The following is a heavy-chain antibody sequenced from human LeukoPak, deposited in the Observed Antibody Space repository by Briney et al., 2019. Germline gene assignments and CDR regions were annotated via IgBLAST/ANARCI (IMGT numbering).Heavy chain of an antibody. CDR3: ARGVHYGMDV. Sequence: GESLKISCAASGFTLSSNWMHWVRQAPGKGLVWVSRINNDGSTTAYADSVKGRFSISRDNANNTLYLQMNGLRAEDTAVYYCARGVHYGMDVWGQGTTVSVS. V-gene: IGHV3-74*01. CDR2: INNDGSTT. D-gene: IGHD6-6*01. CDR1: GFTLSSNW. J-gene: IGHJ6*02.